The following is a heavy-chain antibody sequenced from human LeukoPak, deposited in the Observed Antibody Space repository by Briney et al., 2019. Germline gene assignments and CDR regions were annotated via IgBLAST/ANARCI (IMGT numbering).Heavy chain of an antibody. Sequence: SETLSLTCTVSGGSISSYYWSWIRQPPGKGLEWIGYIYYSGSTNYNPSLKSRVTISVDTSKNQFSLKLSSVTAADTAVYYCARVAVLDSSGYYSPHFDYWGQGTLVTVSS. CDR1: GGSISSYY. J-gene: IGHJ4*02. D-gene: IGHD3-22*01. V-gene: IGHV4-59*12. CDR2: IYYSGST. CDR3: ARVAVLDSSGYYSPHFDY.